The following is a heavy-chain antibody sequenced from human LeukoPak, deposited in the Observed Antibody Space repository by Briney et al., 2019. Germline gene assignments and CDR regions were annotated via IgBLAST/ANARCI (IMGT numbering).Heavy chain of an antibody. J-gene: IGHJ4*02. CDR2: INTDGSST. V-gene: IGHV3-74*01. CDR1: GFTFSSYW. Sequence: GGSLRLSCAASGFTFSSYWMHWVRQAPGKGLVWVSRINTDGSSTTYADSAKGRFTISRDNAKNTLYLQMNSLRAEDTAVYYCARDPVLDDYGGNSPYWGQGTLVTVSS. CDR3: ARDPVLDDYGGNSPY. D-gene: IGHD4-23*01.